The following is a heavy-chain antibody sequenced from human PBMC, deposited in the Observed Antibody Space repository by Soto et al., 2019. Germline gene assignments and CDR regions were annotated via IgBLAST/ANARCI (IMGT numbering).Heavy chain of an antibody. CDR1: GYTFTGYY. J-gene: IGHJ6*02. D-gene: IGHD2-21*02. CDR3: ARDRGGDFRYGMDV. V-gene: IGHV1-18*04. Sequence: PGASVKVSCKASGYTFTGYYMHWVRQAPGQGLEWMGWIAHNGNTNYARKFQGRFTLTIDTSTGTAYMELRSLRSDDTAVYYCARDRGGDFRYGMDVWGQGTSVTVSS. CDR2: IAHNGNT.